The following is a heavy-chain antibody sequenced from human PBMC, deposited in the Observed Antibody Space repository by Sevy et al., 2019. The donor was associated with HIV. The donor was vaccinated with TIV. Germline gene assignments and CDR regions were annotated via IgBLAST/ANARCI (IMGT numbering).Heavy chain of an antibody. V-gene: IGHV3-33*01. CDR2: IRYDGGNE. CDR3: ARDYVVLARYYYYYMDV. J-gene: IGHJ6*03. Sequence: GGSLRLSCAASGFIFSNYGMHWVRQAPGKGLEWVADIRYDGGNEYHADSVKGRFTISRDNSKNTLYLQMNSLGAEDTAVYYCARDYVVLARYYYYYMDVWGKGTTVTVSS. CDR1: GFIFSNYG. D-gene: IGHD3-10*02.